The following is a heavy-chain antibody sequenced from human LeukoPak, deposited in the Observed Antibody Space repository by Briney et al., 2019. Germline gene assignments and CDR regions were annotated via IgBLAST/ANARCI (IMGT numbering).Heavy chain of an antibody. CDR1: GGSISSYY. CDR3: ANQIVATAGDAFDI. J-gene: IGHJ3*02. D-gene: IGHD5-12*01. CDR2: IYYSGST. V-gene: IGHV4-59*08. Sequence: MSSETLSLTCTVSGGSISSYYWSWIRQPPGKGLEWIGYIYYSGSTNYNPSLKSRVTISVDTSKNQFSLKLSSVTAADTAVYYCANQIVATAGDAFDIWGQGTMVTVSS.